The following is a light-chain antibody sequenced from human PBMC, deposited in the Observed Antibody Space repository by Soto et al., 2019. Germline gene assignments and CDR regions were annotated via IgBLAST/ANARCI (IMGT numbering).Light chain of an antibody. J-gene: IGKJ3*01. V-gene: IGKV3-15*01. CDR1: QSVSSN. CDR2: GAS. CDR3: QQYNNWPLFT. Sequence: EIVMTPSPATLSVSPGERATLSCRASQSVSSNLAWYQQKPGQAPRLLIYGASTRATGIPARFRGSESGTEFTLTISSLQSEDFAVYYCQQYNNWPLFTFGPGTKVDIK.